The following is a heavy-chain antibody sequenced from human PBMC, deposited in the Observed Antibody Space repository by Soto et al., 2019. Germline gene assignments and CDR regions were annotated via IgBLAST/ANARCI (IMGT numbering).Heavy chain of an antibody. Sequence: EVQLVESGGGLVQPGGSLRLSCAASGFTFSSYSMNWVRQAPGKGLEWVSYISSSSSTIYYADSVKGRFTISRDNAKNSLYLQMNSLRAEDTAVYYCARDHSRTIVVVPAAKDAFDIWGQGTMVTVSS. J-gene: IGHJ3*02. CDR3: ARDHSRTIVVVPAAKDAFDI. CDR2: ISSSSSTI. CDR1: GFTFSSYS. D-gene: IGHD2-2*01. V-gene: IGHV3-48*01.